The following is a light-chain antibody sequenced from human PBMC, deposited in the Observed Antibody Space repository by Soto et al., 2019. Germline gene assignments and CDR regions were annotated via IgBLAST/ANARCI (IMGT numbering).Light chain of an antibody. J-gene: IGLJ1*01. CDR1: SSDVGGYNY. Sequence: QSVLTQPPSASGSPGQSVTISCTGTSSDVGGYNYVSWYQQHPGKAPKLMIYEVNKRPSGVPDRFSGSKSGNTASLTVSGLHAEDEADYYCSSYAGSNNHVFGNGTKLT. CDR3: SSYAGSNNHV. CDR2: EVN. V-gene: IGLV2-8*01.